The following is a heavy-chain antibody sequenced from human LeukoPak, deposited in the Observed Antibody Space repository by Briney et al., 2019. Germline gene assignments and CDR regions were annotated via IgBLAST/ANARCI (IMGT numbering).Heavy chain of an antibody. CDR2: IRSKALYGTS. Sequence: GGSLRLSCTGSVFKFACYALSWVRQAPGKGLEWVGFIRSKALYGTSEYAASVEGRFSISRDDSNNIAYLQMNSLKTDDTAVYFCVRESVRDYYFDYWGQGTLVTVSS. D-gene: IGHD3-10*02. CDR3: VRESVRDYYFDY. J-gene: IGHJ4*02. V-gene: IGHV3-49*04. CDR1: VFKFACYA.